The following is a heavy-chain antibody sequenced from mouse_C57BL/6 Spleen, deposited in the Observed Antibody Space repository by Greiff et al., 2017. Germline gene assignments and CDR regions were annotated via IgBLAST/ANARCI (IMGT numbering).Heavy chain of an antibody. CDR3: ARRYGNYVGWYFDV. J-gene: IGHJ1*03. V-gene: IGHV1-59*01. D-gene: IGHD2-1*01. CDR2: IDPSDSYT. CDR1: GYTFTSYW. Sequence: QVQLQQPGAELVRPGTSVKLSCKASGYTFTSYWMHWVKQRPGQGLEWIGVIDPSDSYTNYNQKFKGKATLTVDTSSSTAYMQLSSLTSEDSAVYYCARRYGNYVGWYFDVWGTGTTVTVSS.